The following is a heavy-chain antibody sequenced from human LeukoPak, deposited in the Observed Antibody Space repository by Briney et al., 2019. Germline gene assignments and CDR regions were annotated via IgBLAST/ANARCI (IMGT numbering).Heavy chain of an antibody. CDR1: GGSISSYY. CDR3: ARRTEYDFWSGTNAFDI. D-gene: IGHD3-3*01. CDR2: IYYSGST. J-gene: IGHJ3*02. Sequence: SETLSLTCTVSGGSISSYYWSWIRQPPGKGLEWIGYIYYSGSTNYNPSLKSRVTISVDTSRNQFSLKLSSVTAADTAVYYCARRTEYDFWSGTNAFDIWGQGTMVTVSS. V-gene: IGHV4-59*01.